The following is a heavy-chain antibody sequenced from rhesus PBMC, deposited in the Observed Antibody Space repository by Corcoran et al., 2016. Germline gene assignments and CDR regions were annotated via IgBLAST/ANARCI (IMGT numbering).Heavy chain of an antibody. CDR2: IYWDDDK. D-gene: IGHD2-21*01. CDR1: GFPISTSGLG. Sequence: QVTLKESGPALVKPPQTLTLTCTFSGFPISTSGLGLGCTRPPPRTALNWLALIYWDDDKYYSTSLKSRLTISKDTSKNQVVLTMTNMDPVDTATYYCARRYCTGSGCYAPYFDYWGQGVLVTVSS. CDR3: ARRYCTGSGCYAPYFDY. J-gene: IGHJ4*01. V-gene: IGHV2-174*01.